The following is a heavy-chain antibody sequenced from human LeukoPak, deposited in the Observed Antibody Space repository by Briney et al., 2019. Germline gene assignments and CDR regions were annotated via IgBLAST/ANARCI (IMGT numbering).Heavy chain of an antibody. J-gene: IGHJ4*02. V-gene: IGHV3-7*01. CDR2: IKQDGSEK. D-gene: IGHD6-19*01. CDR1: GFTFSSYW. CDR3: RWGRQWLAQFDY. Sequence: GGSLRLSCAASGFTFSSYWMSWVRQAPGKGLEWVANIKQDGSEKYYVDSVKGRFTISRDNAENSLYLQMNSLRAEDTAVYASRWGRQWLAQFDYWGQGTLVTVSS.